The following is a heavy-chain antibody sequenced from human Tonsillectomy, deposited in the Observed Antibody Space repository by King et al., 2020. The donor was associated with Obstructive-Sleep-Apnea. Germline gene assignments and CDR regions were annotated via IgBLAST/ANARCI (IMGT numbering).Heavy chain of an antibody. D-gene: IGHD5-24*01. CDR3: ARDRVGRDGYNRFDY. CDR2: ISYSGST. J-gene: IGHJ4*02. V-gene: IGHV4-59*01. CDR1: GGSINSYY. Sequence: VQLQESGPGLVKPSETLSLTCTVSGGSINSYYWSWIRQTPGKGLEGIGYISYSGSTNYNPSLKSRVTISVDTSKNQFSLKLSSVTVADTAVYYCARDRVGRDGYNRFDYWGQGTLVTVSS.